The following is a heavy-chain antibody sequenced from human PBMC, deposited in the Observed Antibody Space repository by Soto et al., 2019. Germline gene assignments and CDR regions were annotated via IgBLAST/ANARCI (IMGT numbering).Heavy chain of an antibody. CDR3: ATVTIVGTKPYYFDS. CDR2: IYYSGST. CDR1: GGSFDITSSY. D-gene: IGHD1-1*01. V-gene: IGHV4-39*02. J-gene: IGHJ4*02. Sequence: QLQLQESGPGLVKPSETLSLTCTVSGGSFDITSSYWAWVRQPPGKGLEWIAYIYYSGSTYYKPSLNSRITISVDTSTNQLSLRLSSVTAADTAVYYCATVTIVGTKPYYFDSWGQGTLVTVSS.